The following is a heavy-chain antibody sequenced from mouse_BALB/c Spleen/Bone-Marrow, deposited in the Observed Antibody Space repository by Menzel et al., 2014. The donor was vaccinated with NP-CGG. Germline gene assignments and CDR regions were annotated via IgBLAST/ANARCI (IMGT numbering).Heavy chain of an antibody. J-gene: IGHJ1*01. V-gene: IGHV1-63*02. Sequence: VQLQESGAELVRPGTSVKITCKASGYTFTNYWLGWVKQRPGHGLEWIGDIYPGGGYTNYNEKFKGKATLTADTSSSTAYMQLSSLTSEDSAVYFCAREVRRYFDVWGAGTTVTVSS. CDR2: IYPGGGYT. CDR1: GYTFTNYW. D-gene: IGHD2-14*01. CDR3: AREVRRYFDV.